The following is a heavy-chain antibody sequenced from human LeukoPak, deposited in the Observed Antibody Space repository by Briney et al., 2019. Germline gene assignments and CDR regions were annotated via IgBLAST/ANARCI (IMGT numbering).Heavy chain of an antibody. CDR2: IKQDGSEK. J-gene: IGHJ4*02. V-gene: IGHV3-7*03. D-gene: IGHD4-23*01. CDR1: GFIFTDYW. Sequence: PGGSLRLSCAASGFIFTDYWMSWARQAPGKGLEWVGNIKQDGSEKYYVGSVKGRFTISRDNAKSSLYLQMNSLRAEDTAVYYCTREMVMIDYWGQGNLVTVSS. CDR3: TREMVMIDY.